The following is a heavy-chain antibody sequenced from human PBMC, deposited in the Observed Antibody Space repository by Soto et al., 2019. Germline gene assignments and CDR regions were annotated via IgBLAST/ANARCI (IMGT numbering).Heavy chain of an antibody. J-gene: IGHJ6*02. CDR2: IDPSDSYT. Sequence: EVQLVQSGAEVKKPGESLRISCKGSGYSFTSYWISWVRQMPGKGLEWMGRIDPSDSYTNYSPSFQGHVTISADKFISTAHLQRSSLKASDTAMYYCARQYGSSSRYGYYYYYGMDVWGQGTTVTVSS. D-gene: IGHD6-6*01. V-gene: IGHV5-10-1*03. CDR1: GYSFTSYW. CDR3: ARQYGSSSRYGYYYYYGMDV.